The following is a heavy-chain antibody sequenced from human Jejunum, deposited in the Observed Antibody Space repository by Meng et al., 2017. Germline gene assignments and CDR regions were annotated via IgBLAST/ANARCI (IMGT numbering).Heavy chain of an antibody. CDR1: GGSFSGYY. D-gene: IGHD3-10*01. J-gene: IGHJ4*02. CDR3: ARGGDPRAYYFDY. Sequence: QGPLRQWGAGLLKPSGTLSLTCAVYGGSFSGYYCGWIRQAPGKGLEWIGDIDHSGSTNYNPSLKNRVTISVDTSRNQISLNLNSVTAADTAVYYCARGGDPRAYYFDYWSQGNLVTVSS. CDR2: IDHSGST. V-gene: IGHV4-34*01.